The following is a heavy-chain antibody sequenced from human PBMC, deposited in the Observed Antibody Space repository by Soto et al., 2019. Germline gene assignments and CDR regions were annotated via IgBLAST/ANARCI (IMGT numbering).Heavy chain of an antibody. CDR3: ARALRPIAF. V-gene: IGHV4-4*02. Sequence: PSETLSLTCAVSGDSISSDAWWSWVRQPPGKGLEWIGEIHHGGSTNYSPSLKSRVTISVDKSMNQFSVKLSSVTAADTAVYYCARALRPIAFWGQGTLVTVSS. J-gene: IGHJ4*02. CDR1: GDSISSDAW. CDR2: IHHGGST. D-gene: IGHD3-16*01.